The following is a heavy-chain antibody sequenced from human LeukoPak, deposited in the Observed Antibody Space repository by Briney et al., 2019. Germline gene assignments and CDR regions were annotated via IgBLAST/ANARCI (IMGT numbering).Heavy chain of an antibody. CDR1: GYTFTSYG. CDR3: ARDGGDFPDY. J-gene: IGHJ4*02. D-gene: IGHD2-21*02. V-gene: IGHV1-2*02. Sequence: WASVKVSCKASGYTFTSYGISWVRQAPGQGLEWMGWINPNSGGTNYAQKFQGRVTMTRDTSISTAYMELSRLRSDDTAVYYCARDGGDFPDYWGQGTLVTVSS. CDR2: INPNSGGT.